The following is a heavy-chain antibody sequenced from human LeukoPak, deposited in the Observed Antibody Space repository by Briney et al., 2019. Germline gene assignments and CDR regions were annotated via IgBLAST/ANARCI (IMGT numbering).Heavy chain of an antibody. CDR3: ARDPNSSSSYYYYYYYMDV. D-gene: IGHD6-6*01. CDR2: ISSSVSTI. J-gene: IGHJ6*03. Sequence: GGSLRLSCAASGFTFSSYEMNWVRQAQGKGLEWVSYISSSVSTIYYADSVKGRFTISRDNAKNSLYLQMNSLRAEDTAVYYCARDPNSSSSYYYYYYYMDVWGKGTTVTVSS. V-gene: IGHV3-48*03. CDR1: GFTFSSYE.